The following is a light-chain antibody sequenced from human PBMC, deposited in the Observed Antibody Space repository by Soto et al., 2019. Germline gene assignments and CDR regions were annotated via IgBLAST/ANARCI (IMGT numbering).Light chain of an antibody. CDR3: QQSGDTPPWT. CDR1: QSISNY. J-gene: IGKJ1*01. CDR2: TAS. Sequence: DIPLAQSPSSLAASFLGRVVIXRWASQSISNYLNCYQHKPGKAPTLLINTASSLQRGVPSRFRGSGSGTEFTLTIANLQPEDFATYFCQQSGDTPPWTFGQGTKVDIK. V-gene: IGKV1-39*01.